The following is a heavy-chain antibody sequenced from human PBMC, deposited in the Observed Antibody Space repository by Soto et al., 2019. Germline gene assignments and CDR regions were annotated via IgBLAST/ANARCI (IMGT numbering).Heavy chain of an antibody. Sequence: TGGSLRLLCAASGFTVSNNYMTWVRQAPRKGLEWVSVLYIGGSTYYADSVKGRFTISRDNSKNTLYLQMNSLRAEDTAVYYCARARGLGYSYGPAFDYWGQGTLVTVSS. CDR2: LYIGGST. D-gene: IGHD5-18*01. V-gene: IGHV3-53*05. CDR1: GFTVSNNY. J-gene: IGHJ4*02. CDR3: ARARGLGYSYGPAFDY.